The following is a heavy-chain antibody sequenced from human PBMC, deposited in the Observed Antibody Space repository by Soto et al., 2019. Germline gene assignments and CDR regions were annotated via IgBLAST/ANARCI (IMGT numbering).Heavy chain of an antibody. V-gene: IGHV1-3*05. CDR1: GYTFTDYT. CDR2: INAGNGNT. Sequence: QVQLVQSGAEEKKPGASVKVSYKASGYTFTDYTMHWVRQAPGQRLEWMGWINAGNGNTKYSQKFQGRVTITRDTSASAAYMELSSLSSVDTAVYYCARAVAVAADFDYWGQGTLVTVSS. D-gene: IGHD6-19*01. J-gene: IGHJ4*02. CDR3: ARAVAVAADFDY.